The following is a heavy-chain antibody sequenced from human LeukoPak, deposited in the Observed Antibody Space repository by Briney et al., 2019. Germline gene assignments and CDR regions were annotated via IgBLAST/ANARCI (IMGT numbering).Heavy chain of an antibody. Sequence: SETLPLTCTVSGGSISRYYWSWIRQSPGKGLEWIGYIYSTGSTNSSPSLKSRVTISVDTSRNQFSLKLNSVSAADTAMYYCARHESAVGALFYWGQGTLVTVSS. D-gene: IGHD3-16*01. V-gene: IGHV4-59*08. CDR1: GGSISRYY. CDR3: ARHESAVGALFY. J-gene: IGHJ4*02. CDR2: IYSTGST.